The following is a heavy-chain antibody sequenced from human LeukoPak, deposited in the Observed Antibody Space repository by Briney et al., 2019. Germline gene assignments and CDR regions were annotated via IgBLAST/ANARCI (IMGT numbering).Heavy chain of an antibody. Sequence: GGSLRLSCAASGFTFSSYWMSWVRQAPGKGLEWVANIKQDGGEKYYVDSVKGRFTISRDNAKNSLYLQMNSPRAEDTAVYYCARDQEWELMPLDVWGKGTTVTVSS. J-gene: IGHJ6*04. D-gene: IGHD1-26*01. V-gene: IGHV3-7*01. CDR1: GFTFSSYW. CDR3: ARDQEWELMPLDV. CDR2: IKQDGGEK.